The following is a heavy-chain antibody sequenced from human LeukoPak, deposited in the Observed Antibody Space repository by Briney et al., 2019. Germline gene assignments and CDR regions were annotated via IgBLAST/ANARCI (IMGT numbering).Heavy chain of an antibody. D-gene: IGHD3-10*01. CDR3: ARTWFGDYDLRFIDY. CDR1: GYTFTSYG. CDR2: SSAYNGNT. Sequence: GASVKVSCKASGYTFTSYGISWVRQAPGQGLEWKGWSSAYNGNTNYAQKLQGRVTMTTDTSTSTAYMELRSLRSDDTAVYYCARTWFGDYDLRFIDYWGQGTLVTVSS. J-gene: IGHJ4*02. V-gene: IGHV1-18*01.